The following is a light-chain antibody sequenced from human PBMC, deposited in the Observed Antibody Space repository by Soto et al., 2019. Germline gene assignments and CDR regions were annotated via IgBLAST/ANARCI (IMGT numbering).Light chain of an antibody. V-gene: IGLV4-69*01. J-gene: IGLJ2*01. CDR3: QTCGSGFQV. Sequence: QPVLTQPPSASASLGASVKLTCTLSSGHGSYSIAWPQKQPEKGPRYLMDLNNDGSHAKGDGIPDRCSGSSSGADRYLIVSSLQSEDEADYCCQTCGSGFQVFGGGTKLTVL. CDR1: SGHGSYS. CDR2: LNNDGSH.